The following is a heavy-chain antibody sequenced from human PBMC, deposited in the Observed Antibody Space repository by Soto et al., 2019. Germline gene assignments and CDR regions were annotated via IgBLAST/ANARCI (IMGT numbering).Heavy chain of an antibody. Sequence: QVQLVQSGAEVKKPGSSVKVSCKASGGTFSSYAISWVRQAPGQGLEWMGGIIPIFGTANYAQKFQGRVTITADESTSTAYMELSSLSSEDTAVYYCATGVVAATKIAFDIWGQGTMVTVSS. CDR2: IIPIFGTA. CDR1: GGTFSSYA. J-gene: IGHJ3*02. CDR3: ATGVVAATKIAFDI. V-gene: IGHV1-69*01. D-gene: IGHD2-15*01.